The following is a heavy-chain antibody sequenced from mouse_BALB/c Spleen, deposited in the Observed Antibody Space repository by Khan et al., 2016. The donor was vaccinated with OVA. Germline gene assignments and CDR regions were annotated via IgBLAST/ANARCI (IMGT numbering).Heavy chain of an antibody. CDR3: AKWGTGYYAMDY. J-gene: IGHJ4*01. Sequence: QVQLKESVPGLVAPSQSLSITCTVSGFSLASYGVNWVRQPPGKGLEWLGVIWGDGSTNYHSALRSRLSINKENSKSQVFLKLNSLQTDDTATYYCAKWGTGYYAMDYWGQGTSVTVSS. CDR2: IWGDGST. CDR1: GFSLASYG. D-gene: IGHD4-1*01. V-gene: IGHV2-3*01.